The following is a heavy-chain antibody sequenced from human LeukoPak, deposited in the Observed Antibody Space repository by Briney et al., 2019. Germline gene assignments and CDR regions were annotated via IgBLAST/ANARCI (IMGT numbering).Heavy chain of an antibody. CDR3: ATGQYQLPRNENWFDP. Sequence: ASMKVSCKVSGYTLTELSMHWVRQAPGKGLEWMGGFDPEDGETIYAQKFQGRVTMTEDTSTDTAYMELSSLRSEDTAVYYCATGQYQLPRNENWFDPWGQGTLVTVSS. V-gene: IGHV1-24*01. CDR2: FDPEDGET. J-gene: IGHJ5*02. CDR1: GYTLTELS. D-gene: IGHD2-2*01.